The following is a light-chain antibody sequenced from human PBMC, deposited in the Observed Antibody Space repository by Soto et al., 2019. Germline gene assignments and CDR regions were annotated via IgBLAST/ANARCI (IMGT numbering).Light chain of an antibody. CDR3: QQRSNWPLIT. Sequence: EIVLTQSPGTLSLSPGERATLSCRASQSVRSSHLAWHQQMPGQAPRLLIYDASNRATGIPARFSGSGSGTDFTLTISSLEPEDFAVYYCQQRSNWPLITFGQGTRLEIK. CDR2: DAS. V-gene: IGKV3-11*01. J-gene: IGKJ5*01. CDR1: QSVRSSH.